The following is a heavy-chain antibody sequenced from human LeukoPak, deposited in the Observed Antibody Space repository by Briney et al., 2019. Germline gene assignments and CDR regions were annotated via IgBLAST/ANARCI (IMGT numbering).Heavy chain of an antibody. V-gene: IGHV3-72*01. Sequence: GGSLRLSCAASGFTFSDHYMDWVRQAPGKGLEWVGRTRNKANSYTTEYAASVKGRFTISRDDSKNSLYLQMNSLKTEDTAVYYCARDAGGGIAAAVYWYFDLWGRGTLVTVSS. D-gene: IGHD6-13*01. J-gene: IGHJ2*01. CDR3: ARDAGGGIAAAVYWYFDL. CDR1: GFTFSDHY. CDR2: TRNKANSYTT.